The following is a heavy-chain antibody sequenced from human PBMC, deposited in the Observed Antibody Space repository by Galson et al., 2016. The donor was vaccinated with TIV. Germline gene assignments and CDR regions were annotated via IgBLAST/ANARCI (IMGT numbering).Heavy chain of an antibody. J-gene: IGHJ4*02. D-gene: IGHD2-21*01. CDR1: GYTFTNYA. CDR3: ARPPYCGGDCFKYDS. Sequence: SVKVSCKAAGYTFTNYAMHWVRQAPGQRLEWMGWINAGNGNTKYSQKFQGRVTITRDTSANTAYMELRSLRSEDTAMYYCARPPYCGGDCFKYDSWGQGTLVTVSS. V-gene: IGHV1-3*01. CDR2: INAGNGNT.